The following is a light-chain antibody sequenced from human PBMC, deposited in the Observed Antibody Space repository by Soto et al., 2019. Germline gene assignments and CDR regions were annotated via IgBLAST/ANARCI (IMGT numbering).Light chain of an antibody. V-gene: IGKV1-9*01. Sequence: DVQLTQSPSFLSASVGDRVTITCRASQGITNYLAWYQQKPGKAPKPLIYTASTLQSGVPSRFSGSGAGVEFTLTITGLQPEDFATYFCQQFHTYPWSYGQGTKVEIK. J-gene: IGKJ1*01. CDR1: QGITNY. CDR3: QQFHTYPWS. CDR2: TAS.